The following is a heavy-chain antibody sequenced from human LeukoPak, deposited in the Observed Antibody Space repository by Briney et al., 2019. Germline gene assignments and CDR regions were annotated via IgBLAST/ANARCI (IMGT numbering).Heavy chain of an antibody. Sequence: ASVKVSCKASGGTFSSYAISWVRQAPGQGLEWMGRIIPILGIANYAQKFQGRVTITADKSTSTAYMELSSLRSEDTAVYYCARARYCSGGSCYWGAEDFQHWGQGTLVTVSS. CDR3: ARARYCSGGSCYWGAEDFQH. V-gene: IGHV1-69*04. J-gene: IGHJ1*01. D-gene: IGHD2-15*01. CDR1: GGTFSSYA. CDR2: IIPILGIA.